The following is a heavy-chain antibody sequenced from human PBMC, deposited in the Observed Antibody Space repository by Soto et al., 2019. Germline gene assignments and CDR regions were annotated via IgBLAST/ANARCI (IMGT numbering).Heavy chain of an antibody. V-gene: IGHV3-66*01. D-gene: IGHD6-13*01. Sequence: PGGSLRLSCAASGFTVSSNYMSWVRQAPGKGLEWVSVIYSGGSTYYADSVKGRFTISRDNSKNTLYLQMNSLRAEDTAVYYCARGPRNGPSSSWEYYFDYSGQGTLVTVSS. CDR2: IYSGGST. J-gene: IGHJ4*02. CDR1: GFTVSSNY. CDR3: ARGPRNGPSSSWEYYFDY.